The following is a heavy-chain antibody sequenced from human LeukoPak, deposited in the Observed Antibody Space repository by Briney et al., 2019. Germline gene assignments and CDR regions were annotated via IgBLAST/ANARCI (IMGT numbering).Heavy chain of an antibody. J-gene: IGHJ1*01. V-gene: IGHV3-33*01. CDR3: ARDGSSTLGYFQH. CDR1: GFTFSSYG. CDR2: IWYDGSNK. D-gene: IGHD3-10*01. Sequence: GGSLRLSCAASGFTFSSYGMHWVRQAPGKGLEWVAVIWYDGSNKYYADSVKGRFTISRDNSKNTLYLQMNSLRAEDTAVYYCARDGSSTLGYFQHWGQGTLVTVSS.